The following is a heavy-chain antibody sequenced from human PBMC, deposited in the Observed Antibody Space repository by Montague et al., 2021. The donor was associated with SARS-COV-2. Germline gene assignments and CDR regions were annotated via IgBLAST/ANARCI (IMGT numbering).Heavy chain of an antibody. CDR3: ARKGSGRSDLAY. CDR2: IYHTGST. D-gene: IGHD1-26*01. J-gene: IGHJ4*02. CDR1: GDSISTDYW. V-gene: IGHV4-4*02. Sequence: SETLSLTCAVSGDSISTDYWWSRGRLPAGKGLGRVEVIYHTGSTKHTPSTKSRVIMSVDTTWKLSFLRLTSVAAADAAIYYCARKGSGRSDLAYWGQGTLVTVSS.